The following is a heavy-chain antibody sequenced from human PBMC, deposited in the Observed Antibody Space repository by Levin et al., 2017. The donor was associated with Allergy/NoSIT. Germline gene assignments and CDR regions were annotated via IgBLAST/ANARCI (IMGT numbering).Heavy chain of an antibody. D-gene: IGHD1-26*01. V-gene: IGHV4-31*03. J-gene: IGHJ3*02. CDR1: GDSISRGSYY. CDR3: ARASLKPQGEAFDI. CDR2: IYYSGST. Sequence: SETLSLTCTVSGDSISRGSYYWSWIRQHPGKGLEWIGYIYYSGSTFYNPSLESRVTISLDMSKNQFSLKLTSVTAADTAVYYCARASLKPQGEAFDIWGHGTMVTVSS.